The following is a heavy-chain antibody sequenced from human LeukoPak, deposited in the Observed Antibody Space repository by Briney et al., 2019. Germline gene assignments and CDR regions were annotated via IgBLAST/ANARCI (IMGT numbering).Heavy chain of an antibody. CDR1: GFTVSSNY. J-gene: IGHJ4*02. V-gene: IGHV3-23*01. CDR3: AKSSISGSEFDY. Sequence: GGSLRLSCAASGFTVSSNYMSWVRQAPGKGLEWVSAISGSGGSTYYADSVKGRFTISRDNSKNTLYLQMNSLRAEDTAVYYCAKSSISGSEFDYWGQGTLVTVSS. D-gene: IGHD1-26*01. CDR2: ISGSGGST.